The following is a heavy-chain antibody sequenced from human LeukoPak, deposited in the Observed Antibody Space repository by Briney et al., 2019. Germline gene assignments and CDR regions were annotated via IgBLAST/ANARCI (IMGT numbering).Heavy chain of an antibody. V-gene: IGHV3-23*01. CDR1: EFPFSNYA. Sequence: GGSLRLSCAASEFPFSNYAMSWVRQAPGQGLEWVSGLSVSGSSTYFADSVKGRFTISRDNSKNTLYLQMNSLGAEDTAVYYCAKVAPYGNYVFDRWGQGTLVTVSS. CDR3: AKVAPYGNYVFDR. D-gene: IGHD3-10*02. J-gene: IGHJ4*02. CDR2: LSVSGSST.